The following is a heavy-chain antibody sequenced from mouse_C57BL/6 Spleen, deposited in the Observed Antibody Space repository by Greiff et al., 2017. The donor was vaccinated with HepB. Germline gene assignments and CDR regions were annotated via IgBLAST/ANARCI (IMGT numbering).Heavy chain of an antibody. CDR1: GYTFTSYW. CDR2: IDPSDSET. J-gene: IGHJ4*01. Sequence: QVQLQQPGAELVRPGSSVKLSCKASGYTFTSYWMHWVKQRPIQGLEWIGNIDPSDSETHYNQKFKDKATLTVDKSSSTAYMQLSSLTSEDSAVYYCARSDYRGYYAMDYWGQGTSVTVSS. V-gene: IGHV1-52*01. D-gene: IGHD2-14*01. CDR3: ARSDYRGYYAMDY.